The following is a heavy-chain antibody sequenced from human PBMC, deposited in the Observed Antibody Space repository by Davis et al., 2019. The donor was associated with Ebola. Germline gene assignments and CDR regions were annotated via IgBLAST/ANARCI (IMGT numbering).Heavy chain of an antibody. CDR2: INHSGST. Sequence: MPSQTLSLTCALYGGSSSGYYWSWIRQLPGKGLEWIGEINHSGSTNYNPSLKSRVTISVDTSKNQFSLKLSSVTAADTAVYYCARGRGYYGSSLFDPWGQGTLVTVSS. J-gene: IGHJ5*02. CDR1: GGSSSGYY. CDR3: ARGRGYYGSSLFDP. V-gene: IGHV4-34*01. D-gene: IGHD3-10*01.